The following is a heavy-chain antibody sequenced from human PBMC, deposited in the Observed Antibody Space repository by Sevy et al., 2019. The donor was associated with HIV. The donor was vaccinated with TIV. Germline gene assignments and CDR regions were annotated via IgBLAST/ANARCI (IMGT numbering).Heavy chain of an antibody. CDR1: GGSISSYY. Sequence: SETLSLTCTVSGGSISSYYWSWIRQPAGKGLEWIGRIYTSGSTNYNPSLKSRVTMSVDTSKNQFSLKLNSVTAADTAVYYCVRHLTNYLYWYFDLWGRGALVTVSS. V-gene: IGHV4-4*07. D-gene: IGHD2-8*01. CDR2: IYTSGST. CDR3: VRHLTNYLYWYFDL. J-gene: IGHJ2*01.